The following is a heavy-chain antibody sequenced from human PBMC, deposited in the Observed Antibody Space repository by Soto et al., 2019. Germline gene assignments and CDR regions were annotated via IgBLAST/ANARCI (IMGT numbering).Heavy chain of an antibody. CDR2: IRSKANSYAT. D-gene: IGHD2-2*03. CDR1: GFTFSGSA. Sequence: GGSLRLSCVASGFTFSGSAMHWVRQASGKGLEWVGRIRSKANSYATAYAASVKGRFTISRDDSKNTAYLQMNSLKTEDTAVYYCTLGIVVVPAAIDDYMDVWGKGTTVTVSS. J-gene: IGHJ6*03. V-gene: IGHV3-73*01. CDR3: TLGIVVVPAAIDDYMDV.